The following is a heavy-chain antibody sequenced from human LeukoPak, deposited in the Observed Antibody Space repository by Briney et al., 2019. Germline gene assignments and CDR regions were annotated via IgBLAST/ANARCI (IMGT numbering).Heavy chain of an antibody. J-gene: IGHJ3*02. CDR3: ARLGIGGGDCYSCAFDI. CDR1: GGTFSSYA. CDR2: IIPIFGTA. Sequence: SVKISCKASGGTFSSYAISWVRQAPGQGIECMGGIIPIFGTANYAQKFQGRVTITADESTSTAYMELSSLRSEDTAVYYCARLGIGGGDCYSCAFDIWGQGTMVTVSS. D-gene: IGHD2-21*01. V-gene: IGHV1-69*01.